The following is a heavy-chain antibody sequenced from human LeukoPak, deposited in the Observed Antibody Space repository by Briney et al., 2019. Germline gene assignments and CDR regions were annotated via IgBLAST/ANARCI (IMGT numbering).Heavy chain of an antibody. D-gene: IGHD2-2*01. CDR1: GFTFSSYA. J-gene: IGHJ4*02. V-gene: IGHV3-23*01. Sequence: GGSLRLSCAASGFTFSSYAMSWVRQAPGKGLEWVSAISGSGGSTYYADSVKGRFTISRDNSKNTLYLQMNSLRAEDTAVYYCAKASRYCSSTSCYAGVDYWGQGTLVTLSS. CDR3: AKASRYCSSTSCYAGVDY. CDR2: ISGSGGST.